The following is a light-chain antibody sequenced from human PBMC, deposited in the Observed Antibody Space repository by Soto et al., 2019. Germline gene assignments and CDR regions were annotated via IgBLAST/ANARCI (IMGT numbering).Light chain of an antibody. J-gene: IGKJ3*01. CDR2: GAS. CDR1: QGVSSSY. CDR3: QQYGSSPFT. V-gene: IGKV3-20*01. Sequence: EIVLTQSPGTLSLSPGERATVSCRASQGVSSSYLAWYQQKPGQAPRLLIYGASSRATCIPDRFSGSGSGTDFTLTISRLEPEDFAVYYCQQYGSSPFTFGPGTKVDIK.